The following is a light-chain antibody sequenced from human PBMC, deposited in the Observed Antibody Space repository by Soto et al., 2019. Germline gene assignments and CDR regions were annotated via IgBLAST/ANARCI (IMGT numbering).Light chain of an antibody. V-gene: IGKV3-15*01. J-gene: IGKJ5*01. CDR2: GAS. CDR3: QQYNDWPRT. Sequence: EIVMTQSPATLSVSPGERATLSCRASQSVSSNLAWYQHKPGQAPRLLIYGASTTATDVPPRFSGSGSGTEFTLTISNLQSEDFAVYYCQQYNDWPRTFGQGTRLEI. CDR1: QSVSSN.